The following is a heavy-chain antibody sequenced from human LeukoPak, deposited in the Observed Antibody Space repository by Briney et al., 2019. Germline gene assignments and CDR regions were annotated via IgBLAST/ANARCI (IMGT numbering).Heavy chain of an antibody. CDR2: ISYDGGKK. CDR3: TTSIVATITDY. V-gene: IGHV3-30-3*01. D-gene: IGHD5-12*01. CDR1: GFTFSDYA. J-gene: IGHJ4*02. Sequence: GGSLRLSCAASGFTFSDYAIHWVRQAPGKGLEWVAVISYDGGKKYYADSVKGRFIISRDNSKNTLYLQMNSLRVEDTAVYYCTTSIVATITDYWGQGTLVTVSS.